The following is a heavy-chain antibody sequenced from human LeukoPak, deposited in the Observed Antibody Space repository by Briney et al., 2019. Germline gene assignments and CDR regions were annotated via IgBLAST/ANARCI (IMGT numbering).Heavy chain of an antibody. CDR1: GYTFTGYY. CDR2: INPDSGGT. CDR3: AGAGYSGNYYYYFDF. V-gene: IGHV1-2*02. Sequence: GASVKVSCKASGYTFTGYYMRWVRQAPGQGLEWVGWINPDSGGTNYAQKFQGRVTMTRDTSTSTVYMQLSRLRSDDTAVYYCAGAGYSGNYYYYFDFWGQGTLVTVSS. J-gene: IGHJ4*02. D-gene: IGHD1-26*01.